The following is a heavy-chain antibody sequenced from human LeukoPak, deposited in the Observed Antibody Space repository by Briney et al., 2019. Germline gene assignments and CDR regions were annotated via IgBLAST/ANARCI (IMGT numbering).Heavy chain of an antibody. CDR1: GVSISRGSYY. CDR3: AREGYYDRGGYREY. Sequence: SQTLSLTCTVSGVSISRGSYYWVWIRQPAGKGLEWIGRIYTTGSPNYNPSFKSRVTISVDTSKNQFSLKLSSVTAADTAVYYCAREGYYDRGGYREYWGQGTLVTVSS. V-gene: IGHV4-61*02. CDR2: IYTTGSP. D-gene: IGHD3-22*01. J-gene: IGHJ4*02.